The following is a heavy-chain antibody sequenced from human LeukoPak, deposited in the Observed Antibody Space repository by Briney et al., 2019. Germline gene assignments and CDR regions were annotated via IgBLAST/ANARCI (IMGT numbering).Heavy chain of an antibody. D-gene: IGHD2-15*01. V-gene: IGHV3-23*01. CDR1: GFTFSSYA. CDR3: AKAKKACSGGSCYYFDY. Sequence: VGALRLSCVASGFTFSSYAMRWVRQAPGKGLAWVSAISGSGGSTYYADSVKGRFTISRDNSKNTLYMQMSSLRAEDTAVYYCAKAKKACSGGSCYYFDYWGQGTLVTVSS. J-gene: IGHJ4*02. CDR2: ISGSGGST.